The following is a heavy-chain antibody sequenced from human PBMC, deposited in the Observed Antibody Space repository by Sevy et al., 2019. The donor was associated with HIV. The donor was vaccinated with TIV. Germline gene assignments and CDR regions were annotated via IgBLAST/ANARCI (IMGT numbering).Heavy chain of an antibody. CDR3: ARDLGTPYYYYYMDV. CDR2: ISAYNGNT. Sequence: ASVKVSCKASGYTFINYGITWVRQATGQGLEWMGWISAYNGNTNYAQKLQGRVTMTTDTSTSTAYMELRSLRSDDTAVYYCARDLGTPYYYYYMDVWGKGTTVTVSS. D-gene: IGHD1-1*01. J-gene: IGHJ6*03. CDR1: GYTFINYG. V-gene: IGHV1-18*01.